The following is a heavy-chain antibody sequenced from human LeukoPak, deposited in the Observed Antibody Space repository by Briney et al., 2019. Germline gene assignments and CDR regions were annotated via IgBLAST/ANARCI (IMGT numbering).Heavy chain of an antibody. Sequence: GGSLRLSCAASGFTFSSYWVHWVPEAPGKGLVWVSPINSDGSSTSYADSVKGRFTISRDNAKNTLSLQMNSLRAEDTAVYYCARVGGSNAFDIWGQGTMVIVSS. J-gene: IGHJ3*02. D-gene: IGHD1-26*01. CDR1: GFTFSSYW. V-gene: IGHV3-74*01. CDR2: INSDGSST. CDR3: ARVGGSNAFDI.